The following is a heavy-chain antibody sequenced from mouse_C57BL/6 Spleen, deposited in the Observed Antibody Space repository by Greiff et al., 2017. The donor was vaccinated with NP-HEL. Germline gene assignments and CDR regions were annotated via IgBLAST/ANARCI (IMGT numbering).Heavy chain of an antibody. CDR2: ISSGSSTI. V-gene: IGHV5-17*01. CDR3: ARAYGNYDGSYAMDY. Sequence: EVQLVESGGGLVKPGGSLKLSCAASGFTFSDYGMHWVRQAPEKGLEWVAYISSGSSTIYYADTVKGRFTISRDNAKNTLFLQMTSLRSEDTAMYYCARAYGNYDGSYAMDYWGQGTSVTVSS. J-gene: IGHJ4*01. CDR1: GFTFSDYG. D-gene: IGHD2-1*01.